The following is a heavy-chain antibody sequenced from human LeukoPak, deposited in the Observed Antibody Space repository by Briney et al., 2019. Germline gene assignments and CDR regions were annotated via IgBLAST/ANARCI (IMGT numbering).Heavy chain of an antibody. CDR3: ARGDRREYYFDY. CDR2: IYYSGST. Sequence: SETLSLTCTVSGGSISSHYWSWIRQPPGKGLEGIGYIYYSGSTNYNPSLKSRVTISVDTSKNQFSLKLSSVTAADTAVYYCARGDRREYYFDYWGQGTLVTVSS. CDR1: GGSISSHY. J-gene: IGHJ4*02. D-gene: IGHD3-10*01. V-gene: IGHV4-59*11.